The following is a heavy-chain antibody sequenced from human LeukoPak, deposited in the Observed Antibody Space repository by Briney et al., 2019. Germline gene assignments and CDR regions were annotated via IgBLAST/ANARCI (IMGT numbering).Heavy chain of an antibody. CDR3: AKDRITFGGVIVPPGY. Sequence: GGSLRLSCAASGFTFSSYGMHWVRQAPGKGLEWVAVISYDGSNKYYADSVKGRFTISRDNSKNTLYLQMNSLRAEDTAVYYCAKDRITFGGVIVPPGYWGQGTLVTVSS. CDR2: ISYDGSNK. CDR1: GFTFSSYG. D-gene: IGHD3-16*02. V-gene: IGHV3-30*18. J-gene: IGHJ4*02.